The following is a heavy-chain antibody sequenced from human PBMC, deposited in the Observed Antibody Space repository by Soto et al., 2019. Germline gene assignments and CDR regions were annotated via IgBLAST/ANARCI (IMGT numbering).Heavy chain of an antibody. V-gene: IGHV1-24*01. CDR2: FDPEDGET. CDR1: GYTLTELS. J-gene: IGHJ3*02. Sequence: ASVKVSCKVSGYTLTELSMHWVRQAPGKGLEWMGGFDPEDGETIYAQKFQGRVTMTEDTSTSTAYMELRSLRSDDTAVYYCARVPLVVGTPYDAFDIWGQGTMVTVSS. CDR3: ARVPLVVGTPYDAFDI. D-gene: IGHD1-7*01.